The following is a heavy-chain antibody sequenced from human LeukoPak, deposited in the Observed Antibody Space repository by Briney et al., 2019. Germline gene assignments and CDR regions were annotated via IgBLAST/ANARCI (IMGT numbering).Heavy chain of an antibody. V-gene: IGHV4-39*01. D-gene: IGHD1-1*01. CDR3: ARFREHLRRMRGHVEYYFDY. J-gene: IGHJ4*02. CDR2: IYYSGST. Sequence: SETLSLTCTVSGGSISSSSYYWGWIRQPPGKGLEWIGSIYYSGSTFYTPSLKSRVTISVDTSKNQFPLKLSSVTAADTAVYYCARFREHLRRMRGHVEYYFDYWGQGTLVTVSS. CDR1: GGSISSSSYY.